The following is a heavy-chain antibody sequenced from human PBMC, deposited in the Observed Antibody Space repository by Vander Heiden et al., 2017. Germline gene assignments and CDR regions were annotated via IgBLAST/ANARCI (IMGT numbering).Heavy chain of an antibody. CDR3: AGYKYVFLGY. D-gene: IGHD5-12*01. CDR2: IYSSGST. J-gene: IGHJ4*02. V-gene: IGHV3-53*01. CDR1: GFSVSANY. Sequence: EVQLVESGGGLIQPGGFLRLSCPASGFSVSANYMSGVRQAPGKGLEWVSVIYSSGSTDDADSVKGRFTISRDNFKNTVYLKMKSLRAEDTAVYYGAGYKYVFLGYWGQGTLVTVSS.